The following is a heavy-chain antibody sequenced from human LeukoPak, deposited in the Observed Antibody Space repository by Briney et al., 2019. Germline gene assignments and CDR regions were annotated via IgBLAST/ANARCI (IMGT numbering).Heavy chain of an antibody. D-gene: IGHD2-8*01. CDR3: ARGVMRRNAFDI. V-gene: IGHV4-39*01. Sequence: PSETLSLTCTVSGASITNSNYYWGWIRQPPGKGLEWIGSIYYSGSTYYNPSLKSRVTISVDTSKNQFSLKLSSVTAADTAVYYCARGVMRRNAFDIWGQGTMVTVSS. J-gene: IGHJ3*02. CDR2: IYYSGST. CDR1: GASITNSNYY.